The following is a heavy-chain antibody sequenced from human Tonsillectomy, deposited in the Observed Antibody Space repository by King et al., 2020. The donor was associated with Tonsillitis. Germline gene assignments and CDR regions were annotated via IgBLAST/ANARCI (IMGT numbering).Heavy chain of an antibody. J-gene: IGHJ6*02. CDR2: IKQDGSEK. D-gene: IGHD3-9*01. Sequence: DVQLVESGGGLVQPGGSLRLSCAASGFTFSSYWMTWVRQAPGKGLEWVANIKQDGSEKYYVDSVKGRFTISRDNAKNSLYLQMNSLRAEDTAVYYCASNGYYDILTGYYYGMDVWGQGTTVTVSS. CDR1: GFTFSSYW. CDR3: ASNGYYDILTGYYYGMDV. V-gene: IGHV3-7*01.